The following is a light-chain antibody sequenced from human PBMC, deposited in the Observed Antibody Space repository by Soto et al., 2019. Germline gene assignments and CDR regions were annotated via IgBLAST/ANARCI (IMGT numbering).Light chain of an antibody. CDR1: QSISSNY. J-gene: IGKJ1*01. CDR3: QQYGNSLWT. CDR2: GAS. V-gene: IGKV3-20*01. Sequence: EIVLTQSPGTLSLSPGERATLSYRASQSISSNYLAWYQQKPGQAPKLLIYGASSRATGIPDRFSGIGSGTDFTLIISRLEPEDSAVYYCQQYGNSLWTFGQGTKVEIK.